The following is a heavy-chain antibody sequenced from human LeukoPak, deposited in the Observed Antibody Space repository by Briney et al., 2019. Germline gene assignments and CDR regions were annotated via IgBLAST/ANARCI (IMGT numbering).Heavy chain of an antibody. CDR3: ARENKGGEVSFDY. CDR1: GFTFSIYG. J-gene: IGHJ4*02. V-gene: IGHV3-33*01. CDR2: IWHDGSDK. D-gene: IGHD3-16*01. Sequence: PGGSLRLSCAASGFTFSIYGMHWVRQAPDTGLEWVAVIWHDGSDKYYADSVKGRFTISRDNSKNTLYLQMNSLRVDDTAVYYCARENKGGEVSFDYWGQGTQVTVSS.